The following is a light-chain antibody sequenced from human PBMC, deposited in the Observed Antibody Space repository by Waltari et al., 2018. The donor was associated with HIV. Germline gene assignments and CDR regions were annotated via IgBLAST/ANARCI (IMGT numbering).Light chain of an antibody. J-gene: IGLJ2*01. V-gene: IGLV2-8*01. CDR1: SSDIGNSEY. Sequence: QSALTQPPSASGSPGQSVTISCTGTSSDIGNSEYVSWYQHHPGKAPRLIIYEVFKRPSGVPDRFFGSKSDSHNTASLTVSGLQAEDEADYYCSSYGGSDNLIFGGGTRLTVL. CDR2: EVF. CDR3: SSYGGSDNLI.